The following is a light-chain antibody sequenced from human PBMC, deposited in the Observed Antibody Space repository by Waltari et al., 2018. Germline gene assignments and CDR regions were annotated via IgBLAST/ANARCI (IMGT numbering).Light chain of an antibody. CDR3: QSYDSSLGGSRV. CDR1: SSNIGAGHD. V-gene: IGLV1-40*01. CDR2: GNN. Sequence: QSVLTQPPSVSGAPGQRVTLSCTGSSSNIGAGHDVHRYQHLPGTAPKLLIYGNNNRPSGVPDRFSGSKSGTSAPLGITGLQAEDEADYYCQSYDSSLGGSRVFGTGTKVTVL. J-gene: IGLJ1*01.